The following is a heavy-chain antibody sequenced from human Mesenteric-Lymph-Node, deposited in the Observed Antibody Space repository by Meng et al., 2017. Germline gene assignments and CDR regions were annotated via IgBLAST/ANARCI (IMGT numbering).Heavy chain of an antibody. Sequence: GESLKISCAASGFTFSSYAMHWVRQAPGKGLEWVAVISYDGSNKYYADSVKGRFTISRDNSKNTLYLQMNSLRAEDTAVYYCARAVLPGIFDYWGQGTLVTVSS. D-gene: IGHD2-15*01. CDR2: ISYDGSNK. CDR1: GFTFSSYA. V-gene: IGHV3-30*07. J-gene: IGHJ4*02. CDR3: ARAVLPGIFDY.